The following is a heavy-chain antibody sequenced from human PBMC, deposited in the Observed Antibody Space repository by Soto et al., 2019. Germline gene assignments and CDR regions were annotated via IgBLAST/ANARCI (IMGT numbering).Heavy chain of an antibody. J-gene: IGHJ3*02. CDR1: GFTFSSYG. V-gene: IGHV3-33*01. Sequence: QVQLVESGGGVVQPGRSLSLSCAASGFTFSSYGMHWARRGPGKGLEWVAVIWYDGSNKVYADSVKGRFTISKDNSKNTLYLQMNSLRAEDTAVYYCARDLSGDYGALDTWGQGTMVTVSS. D-gene: IGHD4-17*01. CDR3: ARDLSGDYGALDT. CDR2: IWYDGSNK.